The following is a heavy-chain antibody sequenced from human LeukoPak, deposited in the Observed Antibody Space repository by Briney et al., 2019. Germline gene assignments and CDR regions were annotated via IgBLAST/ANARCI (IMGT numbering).Heavy chain of an antibody. CDR2: INSDGSST. V-gene: IGHV3-74*01. Sequence: GGSLRLSCAASGFTFSSYWKHWVRQAPGKGLVWVSRINSDGSSTSYADSVKGRFTISRDNAKNTLYLQMNSLRAEDTAVYYCARDDDSIAASWEGTDYWGQGTLVTVSS. J-gene: IGHJ4*02. D-gene: IGHD6-6*01. CDR3: ARDDDSIAASWEGTDY. CDR1: GFTFSSYW.